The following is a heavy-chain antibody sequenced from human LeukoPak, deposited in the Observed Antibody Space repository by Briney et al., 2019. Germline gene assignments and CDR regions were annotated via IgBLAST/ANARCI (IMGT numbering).Heavy chain of an antibody. D-gene: IGHD3-10*01. J-gene: IGHJ6*02. CDR2: MNPNSGNT. Sequence: ASVKVSCKASGYTFTSYDINWVRQATGQGLEWMGWMNPNSGNTGYAQKFQGRVTMTRNTSISTAYMELSSLRSEDTAVYYCARVNLLWFGVRGYYYYGVDVWGQGTTVTVSS. CDR1: GYTFTSYD. CDR3: ARVNLLWFGVRGYYYYGVDV. V-gene: IGHV1-8*01.